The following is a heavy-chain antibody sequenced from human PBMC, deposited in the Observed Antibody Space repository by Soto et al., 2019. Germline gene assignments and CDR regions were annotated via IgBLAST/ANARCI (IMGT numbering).Heavy chain of an antibody. CDR2: TYYRSKWYN. CDR3: ARDGYCSSTSCYPYYYYGMDV. J-gene: IGHJ6*02. Sequence: SQTLSLTCAISGDSVSSNSAALNWIRQSPSRGLEWLGRTYYRSKWYNDYAVSVKSRITINPDTSKNQFSLQLNSVTPEDTAVYYCARDGYCSSTSCYPYYYYGMDVWGQGTTVTVS. CDR1: GDSVSSNSAA. V-gene: IGHV6-1*01. D-gene: IGHD2-2*03.